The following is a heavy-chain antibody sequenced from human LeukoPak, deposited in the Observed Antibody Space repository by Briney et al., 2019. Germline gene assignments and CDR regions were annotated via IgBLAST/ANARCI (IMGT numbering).Heavy chain of an antibody. Sequence: GGSLRLSCAASGFTFSSYAMSWGRQAPGKVLEWVSAISGSGGSKYYAASVKGRFTISRDNSKNTLYLQMNSLRAEDTAVYYCATAPPKTGSGDYWGQGTLVTVSS. V-gene: IGHV3-23*01. CDR2: ISGSGGSK. CDR1: GFTFSSYA. CDR3: ATAPPKTGSGDY. J-gene: IGHJ4*02. D-gene: IGHD3-10*01.